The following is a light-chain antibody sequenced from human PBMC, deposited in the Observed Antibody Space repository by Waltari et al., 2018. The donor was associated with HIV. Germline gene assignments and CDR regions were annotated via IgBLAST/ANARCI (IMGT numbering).Light chain of an antibody. J-gene: IGKJ4*01. Sequence: IQLTQSPTFLSASVGDRVNVTCRASQDISHFLAWYQQKPGKAPNLLIHSASTLRSGVPSRFSGSGSGTLFTLSVSSLQSDDFAHYYCQQFNSYPLTFGGGTEVEIK. V-gene: IGKV1-9*01. CDR3: QQFNSYPLT. CDR2: SAS. CDR1: QDISHF.